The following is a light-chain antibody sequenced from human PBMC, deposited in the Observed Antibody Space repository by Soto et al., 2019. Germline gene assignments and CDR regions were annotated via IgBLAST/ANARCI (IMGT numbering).Light chain of an antibody. CDR2: RAS. CDR3: QQYNSYPLT. CDR1: QSVSSNY. V-gene: IGKV3-20*01. Sequence: DIVLTQSPGTLSLSPGERATLSCRASQSVSSNYLAWYQQKPGQTPKVLIYRASTRATGIPDRFSGSGSGTEFTLTISSLQPDDFATYYCQQYNSYPLTFGGGTKVDIK. J-gene: IGKJ4*01.